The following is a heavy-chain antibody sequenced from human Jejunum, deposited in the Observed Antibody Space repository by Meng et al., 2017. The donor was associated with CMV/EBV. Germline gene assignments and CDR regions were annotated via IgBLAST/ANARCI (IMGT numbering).Heavy chain of an antibody. V-gene: IGHV4-4*07. CDR2: FHPGGTT. D-gene: IGHD3-16*01. Sequence: QVHLHGSGPGLVRSSATLSLTCSVSGGPISGYYWSWVRQPAGKRLEWIGRFHPGGTTNYNPSLENRITVSVDSSKNQFFLKLTSVTAADTAIYYCARECVGEAYDCQWNYWFDPWGRGTLVTVSS. CDR1: GGPISGYY. CDR3: ARECVGEAYDCQWNYWFDP. J-gene: IGHJ5*02.